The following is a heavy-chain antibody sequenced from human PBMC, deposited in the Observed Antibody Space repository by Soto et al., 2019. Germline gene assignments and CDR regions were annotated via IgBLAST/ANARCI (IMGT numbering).Heavy chain of an antibody. Sequence: GGSLRLSCEASGFNFGAYAMSWVRQAPGKGLEWVSGISGSSSGTYYTDSVKGRFTISRDNSKNTVYLQMNSLRGEDTAIYYCAKDRSENFWVYYYAMDVWGQGTAVTVSS. J-gene: IGHJ6*02. CDR2: ISGSSSGT. CDR3: AKDRSENFWVYYYAMDV. D-gene: IGHD6-19*01. CDR1: GFNFGAYA. V-gene: IGHV3-23*01.